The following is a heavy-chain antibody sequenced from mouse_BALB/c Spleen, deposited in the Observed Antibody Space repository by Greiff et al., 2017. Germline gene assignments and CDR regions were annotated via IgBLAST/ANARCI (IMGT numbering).Heavy chain of an antibody. CDR1: GDSITSGY. V-gene: IGHV3-8*02. CDR3: ARGGYAYGNLAY. D-gene: IGHD2-1*01. Sequence: EVQLVESGPSLVKPSQTLSLTCSVTGDSITSGYWNWIRKFPGNKLEYMGYISYSGSTYYNPSLKSRISITRDTSKNQYYLQLNSVTTEDTATYYCARGGYAYGNLAYWGQGTLVTVSA. J-gene: IGHJ3*01. CDR2: ISYSGST.